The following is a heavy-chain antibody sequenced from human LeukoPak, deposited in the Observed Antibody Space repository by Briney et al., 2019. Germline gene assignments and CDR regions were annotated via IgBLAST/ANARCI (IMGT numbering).Heavy chain of an antibody. CDR3: APRQRYNWNYAVDP. CDR2: INHSGST. CDR1: GGSFSGYY. Sequence: KPSETLSLTCAVYGGSFSGYYWSWIRQPPGKGLEWIGEINHSGSTNYNPSLKSRVTISVDTSKNQFSLKLSSVTAADTAVYYCAPRQRYNWNYAVDPWGQGTLVTVSS. D-gene: IGHD1-7*01. V-gene: IGHV4-34*01. J-gene: IGHJ5*02.